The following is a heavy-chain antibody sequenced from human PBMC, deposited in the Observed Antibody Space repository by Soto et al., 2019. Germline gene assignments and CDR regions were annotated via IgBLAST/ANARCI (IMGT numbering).Heavy chain of an antibody. CDR1: GFTFSSYA. J-gene: IGHJ4*02. V-gene: IGHV3-23*01. CDR2: ISGSGGST. Sequence: GGSLRLSCAASGFTFSSYAMSWVRQAPGKGLEWVSAISGSGGSTYYADSVKGRFTISRDNSKNTLYLQMNSLKAEAADVYYSAKDKPCSCTSLYLFAADYWGQGTLVTVSS. D-gene: IGHD2-2*01. CDR3: AKDKPCSCTSLYLFAADY.